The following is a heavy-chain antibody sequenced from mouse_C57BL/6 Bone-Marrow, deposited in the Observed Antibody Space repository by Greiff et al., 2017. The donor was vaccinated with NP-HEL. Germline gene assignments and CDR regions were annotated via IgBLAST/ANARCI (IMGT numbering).Heavy chain of an antibody. V-gene: IGHV5-4*03. Sequence: EVKLMESGGGLVKPGGSLKLSCAASGFTFSSYSMSWVRQTPEQGLEWVATISDGGSYTYYPDNVKGRFTISRDKPKNIRYLQMSHLKSEDAAMYYCARGSNCFDYGGQGTTLTVSS. CDR3: ARGSNCFDY. J-gene: IGHJ2*01. CDR1: GFTFSSYS. CDR2: ISDGGSYT.